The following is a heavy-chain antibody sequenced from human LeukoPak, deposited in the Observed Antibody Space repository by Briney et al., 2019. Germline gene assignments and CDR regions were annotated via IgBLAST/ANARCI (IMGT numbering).Heavy chain of an antibody. J-gene: IGHJ5*02. CDR1: GFTFDDYA. V-gene: IGHV3-9*01. Sequence: PGGSLRLSCAASGFTFDDYAMHWVRQAPGKGLEWVSGISWNSGSIGYADSVKGRFTISRDNAKNSLCLQMNSLRAEDTALYYCAKDILQYSSSLSWGQGTLVTVSS. D-gene: IGHD6-6*01. CDR3: AKDILQYSSSLS. CDR2: ISWNSGSI.